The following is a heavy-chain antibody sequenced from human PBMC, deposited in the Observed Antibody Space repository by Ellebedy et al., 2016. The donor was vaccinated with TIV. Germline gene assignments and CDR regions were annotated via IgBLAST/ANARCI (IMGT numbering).Heavy chain of an antibody. CDR1: GGSISSSSYY. CDR2: IYYSGST. J-gene: IGHJ4*02. V-gene: IGHV4-39*07. Sequence: GSLRLXXTVSGGSISSSSYYWGWIRQPPGKGLEWIGSIYYSGSTYYNPSLKSRVTISVDTSKNQFSLKLSSVTAADTAVYYCARDLYYDSSGHLFDYWGQGTLVTVSS. D-gene: IGHD3-22*01. CDR3: ARDLYYDSSGHLFDY.